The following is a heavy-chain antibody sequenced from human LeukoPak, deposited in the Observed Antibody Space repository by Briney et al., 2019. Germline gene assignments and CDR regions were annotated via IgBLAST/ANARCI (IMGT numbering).Heavy chain of an antibody. V-gene: IGHV1-18*01. D-gene: IGHD3-3*01. J-gene: IGHJ4*02. CDR2: ISAYNGNT. CDR3: ARDIAFDFWSGYRKTPRDY. Sequence: ASVKVSCKASGYTFTSYGISWVRQAPGQGLEWMGWISAYNGNTNYAQKLQGRVTMTTDTSTSTAYMELRSLRSDDTAVYYCARDIAFDFWSGYRKTPRDYWGQGTLVTVSS. CDR1: GYTFTSYG.